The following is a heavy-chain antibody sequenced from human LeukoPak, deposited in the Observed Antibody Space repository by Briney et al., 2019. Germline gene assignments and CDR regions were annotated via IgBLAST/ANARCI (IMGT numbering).Heavy chain of an antibody. Sequence: GGSLRLSCAASGFTFSSYAMSWVRQAPGKGLEWVSAISGSGGSTYYADPVKGRFTISRDNSKNTLYLQMNSLRAEDTAVYYCAKRALLGFGELYYFDYWGQGTLVTVSS. V-gene: IGHV3-23*01. CDR3: AKRALLGFGELYYFDY. D-gene: IGHD3-10*01. J-gene: IGHJ4*02. CDR2: ISGSGGST. CDR1: GFTFSSYA.